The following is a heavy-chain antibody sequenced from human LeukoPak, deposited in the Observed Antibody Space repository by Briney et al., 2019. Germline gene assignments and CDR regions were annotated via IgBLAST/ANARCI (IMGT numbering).Heavy chain of an antibody. CDR3: ARRLMYYYDTSGYVVAFDI. Sequence: GGSLQISCKGFGYTFTSYWIGGVRQMPGKGLEWMGIIYPDDSDITYSPSFQGQGTISADKSISTAYLQWSSLKASDTAMYYCARRLMYYYDTSGYVVAFDIGGQGTMVTVSS. D-gene: IGHD3-22*01. CDR2: IYPDDSDI. V-gene: IGHV5-51*01. CDR1: GYTFTSYW. J-gene: IGHJ3*02.